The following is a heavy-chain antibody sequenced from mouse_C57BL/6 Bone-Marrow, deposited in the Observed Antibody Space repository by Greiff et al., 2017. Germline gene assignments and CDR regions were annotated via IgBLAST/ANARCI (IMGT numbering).Heavy chain of an antibody. Sequence: QVQLQPGAELVRPGSSVKLSCKASGYTFTSYWMHWVKQRPIQGLEWIGNIDPSDSETHYNQKFKDKATLTVDKSSSTAYMQLSSLTSEDSAVYYCAREDDYGTWFAYWGQGTLVTVSA. V-gene: IGHV1-52*01. CDR1: GYTFTSYW. CDR2: IDPSDSET. J-gene: IGHJ3*01. D-gene: IGHD2-4*01. CDR3: AREDDYGTWFAY.